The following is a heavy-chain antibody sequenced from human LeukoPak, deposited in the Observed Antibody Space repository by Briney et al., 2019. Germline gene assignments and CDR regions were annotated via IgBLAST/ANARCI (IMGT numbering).Heavy chain of an antibody. V-gene: IGHV4-59*08. CDR3: ARHGAAAGHFYYYGMDV. J-gene: IGHJ6*02. CDR1: GGSISSCY. Sequence: PSETLSLTCTVSGGSISSCYWSWIRQPPGKGLEWIGFIYYSGSTNYSPSLKSRVTISVDTSKNQFSLKLTSVTAADTAMYYCARHGAAAGHFYYYGMDVWGQGTTVTVYS. CDR2: IYYSGST. D-gene: IGHD6-13*01.